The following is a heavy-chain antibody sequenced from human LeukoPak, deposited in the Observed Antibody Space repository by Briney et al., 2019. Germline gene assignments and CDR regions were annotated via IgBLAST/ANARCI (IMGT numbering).Heavy chain of an antibody. J-gene: IGHJ4*02. Sequence: PGGSLRLSCAASGFTVFSDNMSWVRQSPGKGLEWASVVYSGDDGTNYAESVRGRFTISRDNSKNTVYLQMNSLRVEDTGVYYCAKRSRGYYDYWGQGTLVTVSS. D-gene: IGHD2-21*01. CDR3: AKRSRGYYDY. V-gene: IGHV3-66*02. CDR2: VYSGDDGT. CDR1: GFTVFSDN.